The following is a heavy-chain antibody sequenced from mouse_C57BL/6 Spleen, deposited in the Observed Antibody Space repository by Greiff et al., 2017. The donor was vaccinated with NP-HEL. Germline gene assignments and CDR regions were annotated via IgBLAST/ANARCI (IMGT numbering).Heavy chain of an antibody. V-gene: IGHV1-82*01. J-gene: IGHJ4*01. CDR2: IYPGDGDT. CDR1: GYAFSSSW. Sequence: VQGVESGPELVKPGASVKISCKASGYAFSSSWMNWVKQRPGKGLEWIGRIYPGDGDTNYNGKFKGKATLTADKSSSTAYMQLSSLTSEDSAVYFCARGHGSSFYAMDYWGQGTSVTVSS. D-gene: IGHD1-1*01. CDR3: ARGHGSSFYAMDY.